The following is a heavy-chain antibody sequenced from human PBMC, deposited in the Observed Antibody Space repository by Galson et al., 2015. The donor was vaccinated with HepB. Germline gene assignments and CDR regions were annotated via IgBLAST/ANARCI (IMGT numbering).Heavy chain of an antibody. V-gene: IGHV1-3*01. CDR3: ARDGYSVLTAAVSQYGMDV. Sequence: SVKVSCKASGYTFSNYAIHWVRQAPGQRLEWMGWINAGNYNTKYSQKFQGRVTITRDTSASTAYMELSSLRSEDTAVYYCARDGYSVLTAAVSQYGMDVWGQGTTVTVSS. D-gene: IGHD2-2*01. J-gene: IGHJ6*02. CDR1: GYTFSNYA. CDR2: INAGNYNT.